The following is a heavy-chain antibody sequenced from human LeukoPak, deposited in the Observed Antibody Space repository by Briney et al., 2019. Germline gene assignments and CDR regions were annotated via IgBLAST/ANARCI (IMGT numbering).Heavy chain of an antibody. D-gene: IGHD4-23*01. CDR2: IYYSRST. Sequence: PSETLSLTCTVSGGSISSYYWSWIRQPPGKGLEWIGYIYYSRSTNYTPSLRSRVTISVDTSKNQFSLKLSSVTAADTAVYYCASWGDYGGSFDYWGQGTLVTVSS. CDR3: ASWGDYGGSFDY. V-gene: IGHV4-59*08. CDR1: GGSISSYY. J-gene: IGHJ4*02.